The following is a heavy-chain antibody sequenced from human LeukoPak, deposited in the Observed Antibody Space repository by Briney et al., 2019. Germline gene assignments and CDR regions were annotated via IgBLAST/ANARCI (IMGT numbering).Heavy chain of an antibody. D-gene: IGHD3-22*01. CDR3: VRDIDESSGYFDF. Sequence: PGGSLRLSSVASGFTSSSFWLTWVRQAPGKGLEWVANIKQDGSEKYYVDSVKGRFTISRDNAKNSLYLQMNNLRAEDTAVYYCVRDIDESSGYFDFWGQGTMVAVSS. CDR1: GFTSSSFW. J-gene: IGHJ5*01. V-gene: IGHV3-7*01. CDR2: IKQDGSEK.